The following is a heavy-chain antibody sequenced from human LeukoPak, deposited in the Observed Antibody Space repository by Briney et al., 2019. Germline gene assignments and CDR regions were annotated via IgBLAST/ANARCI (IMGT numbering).Heavy chain of an antibody. CDR1: GFTFSNYS. CDR3: ARIPGGYYYAMDV. J-gene: IGHJ6*02. V-gene: IGHV3-48*02. D-gene: IGHD3-16*01. Sequence: GGSLRLSCAASGFTFSNYSMNWVRQAPGKGLEWVSYISSRSSNIYYADSVKGRFTISRDNAKNSLYLQMNSLRDEDTAVYYCARIPGGYYYAMDVWGQGTTVTVSS. CDR2: ISSRSSNI.